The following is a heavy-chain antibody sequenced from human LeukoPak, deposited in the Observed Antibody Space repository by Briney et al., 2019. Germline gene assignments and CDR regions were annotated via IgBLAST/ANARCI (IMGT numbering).Heavy chain of an antibody. CDR2: IIPIFGTA. V-gene: IGHV1-69*13. D-gene: IGHD1-26*01. Sequence: GASVKVSCKSSGGTFSSYAISWVRQAPGQGLEWMGGIIPIFGTANYAQKFQGRVTITADESTSTAYMELSSLRSEDTAVYYCARPGMYSGSYYVAAFDIWGQGTMVTVSS. CDR1: GGTFSSYA. J-gene: IGHJ3*02. CDR3: ARPGMYSGSYYVAAFDI.